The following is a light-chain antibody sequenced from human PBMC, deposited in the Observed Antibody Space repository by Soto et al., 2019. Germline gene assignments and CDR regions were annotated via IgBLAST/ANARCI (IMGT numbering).Light chain of an antibody. CDR1: SSNIGTSS. J-gene: IGLJ1*01. Sequence: QSVLTQPPSASGTPGQTVTISCSGTSSNIGTSSVHWYKQLPGTAPKPLIYTNDQRPSGVADRFSGSKSGTSASLAISGLQSEDEADYHCGGWDDSLHGHVFGAGTKVTVL. CDR3: GGWDDSLHGHV. V-gene: IGLV1-44*01. CDR2: TND.